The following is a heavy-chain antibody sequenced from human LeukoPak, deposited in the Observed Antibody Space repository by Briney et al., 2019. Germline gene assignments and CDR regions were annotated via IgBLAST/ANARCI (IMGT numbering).Heavy chain of an antibody. Sequence: SVKVSCKPSGGSFRSYGVSWVRQAPGQGLEWMGGIIPIFRTTNYEQRIRGRVTITTDESTSSVYMELSSLRSEDTAVYYCARSQRAGYNVYYFDSWGQGTLVTVSS. V-gene: IGHV1-69*05. J-gene: IGHJ4*02. CDR2: IIPIFRTT. CDR1: GGSFRSYG. D-gene: IGHD5-24*01. CDR3: ARSQRAGYNVYYFDS.